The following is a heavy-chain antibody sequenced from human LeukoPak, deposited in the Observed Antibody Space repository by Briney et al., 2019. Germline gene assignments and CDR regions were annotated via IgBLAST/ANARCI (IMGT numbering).Heavy chain of an antibody. CDR3: AREVAGTPWIDY. Sequence: SETLSLTCTVSGGSISGYYWSWIRQPPGKGLEWIGYMYYSGSPNYNPSLESRGTISVDTSKNQFSLKLSSVTAADTAVYYCAREVAGTPWIDYWGQGTLVTVSS. D-gene: IGHD6-19*01. CDR2: MYYSGSP. J-gene: IGHJ4*02. V-gene: IGHV4-59*12. CDR1: GGSISGYY.